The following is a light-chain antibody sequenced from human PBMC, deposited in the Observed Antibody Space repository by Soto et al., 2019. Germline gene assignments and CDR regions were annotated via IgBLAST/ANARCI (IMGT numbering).Light chain of an antibody. CDR2: SAS. V-gene: IGKV1-12*01. CDR3: QPATSFPLT. J-gene: IGKJ4*01. Sequence: DIQVTQSPSSVSASVGDRVTITCRTSQGVSSWLAWYQQKPWKAPELLRYSASTLQTGVPSRFSGSRSGTDFTITISSLQHEDFAPYYCQPATSFPLTFGGGTKLQIK. CDR1: QGVSSW.